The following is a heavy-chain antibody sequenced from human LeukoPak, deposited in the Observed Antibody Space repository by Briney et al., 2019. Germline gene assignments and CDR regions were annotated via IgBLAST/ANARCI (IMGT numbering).Heavy chain of an antibody. V-gene: IGHV3-23*01. CDR3: AIASDIVVVPAALDY. Sequence: GGSLRLSCAASGFTSSRYAMSWVRQAPGKGLEWVSAISGSGGSTYYADSVKGRFTISRDNSKNTLYLQMNSLRAEDTAVYYCAIASDIVVVPAALDYWGQGTLVTVSS. CDR1: GFTSSRYA. CDR2: ISGSGGST. D-gene: IGHD2-2*01. J-gene: IGHJ4*02.